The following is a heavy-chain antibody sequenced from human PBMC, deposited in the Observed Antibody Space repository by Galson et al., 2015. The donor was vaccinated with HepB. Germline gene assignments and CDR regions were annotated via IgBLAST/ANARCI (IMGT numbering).Heavy chain of an antibody. CDR2: IRSERNSHAT. V-gene: IGHV3-73*01. J-gene: IGHJ5*02. D-gene: IGHD1-1*01. CDR3: TRRSPGMSTVWLDL. CDR1: GVMYSGSA. Sequence: SLRLSCAAHGVMYSGSAILWVRQASGKGLEWIGRIRSERNSHATSYGQSVQSRFTMSREDSENTAYLQMNSLKTDDTAVYYCTRRSPGMSTVWLDLWGQGTLVTVSS.